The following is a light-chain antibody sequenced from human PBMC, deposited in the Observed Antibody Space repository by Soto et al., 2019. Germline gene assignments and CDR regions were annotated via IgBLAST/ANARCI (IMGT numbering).Light chain of an antibody. CDR2: DAS. J-gene: IGKJ4*01. V-gene: IGKV3-11*01. Sequence: EIVLTQSPATLSLSPGESAALSCRASQSVASHLAWYQQKAGQPPRLLIYDASNSATGVPARFSGSGSGTDFTLTISSMEPENFAAYHCQQRNNRLLTFGGGTKVDIK. CDR1: QSVASH. CDR3: QQRNNRLLT.